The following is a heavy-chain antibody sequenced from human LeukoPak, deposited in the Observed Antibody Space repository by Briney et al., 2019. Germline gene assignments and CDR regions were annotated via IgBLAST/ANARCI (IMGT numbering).Heavy chain of an antibody. J-gene: IGHJ3*02. CDR1: GGSFSGYY. D-gene: IGHD2-2*01. Sequence: SETLSLTCAVYGGSFSGYYWSWIRQPPGKGLEWIGEINHSGSNNYNPSLKSRVTISVDTSKNQFSLKLSSVTAADTAVYYCARGPDIVVVPAANNDAFDIWGQGTMVTVSS. CDR3: ARGPDIVVVPAANNDAFDI. CDR2: INHSGSN. V-gene: IGHV4-34*01.